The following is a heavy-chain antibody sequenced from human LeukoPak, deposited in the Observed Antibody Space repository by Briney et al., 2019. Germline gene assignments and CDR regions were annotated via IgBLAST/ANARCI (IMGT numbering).Heavy chain of an antibody. CDR3: ARGWHDAFDI. D-gene: IGHD2-15*01. CDR2: IYHSGRT. J-gene: IGHJ3*02. V-gene: IGHV4-38-2*02. Sequence: SETLSLTCTVSGYSISSGYYWGWIGQPPGKGLEWIGSIYHSGRTYYNPSLKTRATISVDTSKYQFSLKLSSVTAADTAVYYCARGWHDAFDIWGQGTMVTVSS. CDR1: GYSISSGYY.